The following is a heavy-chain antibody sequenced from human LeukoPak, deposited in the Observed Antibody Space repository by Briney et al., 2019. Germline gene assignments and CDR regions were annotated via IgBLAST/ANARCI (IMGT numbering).Heavy chain of an antibody. J-gene: IGHJ4*02. D-gene: IGHD2-2*01. CDR1: GDSVSSSSAV. CDR2: TYCRSKWHN. V-gene: IGHV6-1*01. CDR3: ARVQVAVQSVFDYFDY. Sequence: SQTLSLTCAVSGDSVSSSSAVWNWIRQSPSRGLEWLGRTYCRSKWHNEYAESVKSRISITSDTSKNQFSLQLNSVTPEDTAVYFCARVQVAVQSVFDYFDYWGQGTLVTVSS.